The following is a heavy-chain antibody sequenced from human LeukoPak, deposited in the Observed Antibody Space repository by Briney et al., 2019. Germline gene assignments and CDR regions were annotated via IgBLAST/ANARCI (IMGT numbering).Heavy chain of an antibody. CDR2: IYPGDSDT. CDR3: TKSAVPNYWYFDL. CDR1: GYNFANYW. Sequence: GESLKISCKGSGYNFANYWIGWVRQMPGKGLEWVGIIYPGDSDTTYSPSFHGHVTISVDTSIGTAYLQWSSLKASATAIYYCTKSAVPNYWYFDLWGRGTLVTVSS. J-gene: IGHJ2*01. D-gene: IGHD1-1*01. V-gene: IGHV5-51*01.